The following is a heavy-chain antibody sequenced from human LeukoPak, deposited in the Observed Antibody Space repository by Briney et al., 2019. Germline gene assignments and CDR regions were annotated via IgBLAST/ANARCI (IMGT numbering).Heavy chain of an antibody. CDR2: IYTSGSS. Sequence: PSETLSLTCIVSGGSIRSYYWSWIRQPAGKGLEWIGRIYTSGSSDYNPSLKSRVCMSVDTSRNQLSLKLSSVTAADTAVYYCARDLSAVGATQFDPWGQGTLVTVSS. V-gene: IGHV4-4*07. CDR3: ARDLSAVGATQFDP. D-gene: IGHD1-26*01. J-gene: IGHJ5*02. CDR1: GGSIRSYY.